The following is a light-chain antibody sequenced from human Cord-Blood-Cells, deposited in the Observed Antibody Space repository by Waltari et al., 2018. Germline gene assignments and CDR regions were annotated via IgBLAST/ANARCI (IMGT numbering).Light chain of an antibody. CDR3: QQYNNWPRT. CDR2: GAS. V-gene: IGKV3-15*01. Sequence: EIVMTQSPATLSVSPGERATLSCRASQNVSSTLAWYQQKPGQAPRSLIYGASTRATVIPARFSGSGSGTEFTLTISSLQSEDFAVYYCQQYNNWPRTFGQGTKVEIK. CDR1: QNVSST. J-gene: IGKJ1*01.